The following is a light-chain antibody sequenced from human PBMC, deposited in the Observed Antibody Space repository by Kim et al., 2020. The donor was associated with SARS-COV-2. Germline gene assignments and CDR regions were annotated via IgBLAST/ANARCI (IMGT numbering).Light chain of an antibody. CDR2: EVS. J-gene: IGLJ1*01. CDR3: SSYIRGSTNYV. Sequence: SITSSCTGTSSDVGGYKYVSWYQQHPGKAPKLVIYEVSNRPSGVSNRFSGSKSGNTASLTISGLQAEDEADYYCSSYIRGSTNYVFGTGTKVTVL. CDR1: SSDVGGYKY. V-gene: IGLV2-14*01.